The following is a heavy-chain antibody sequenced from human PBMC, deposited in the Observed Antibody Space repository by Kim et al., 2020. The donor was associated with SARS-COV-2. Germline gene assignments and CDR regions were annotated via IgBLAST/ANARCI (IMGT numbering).Heavy chain of an antibody. D-gene: IGHD3-3*01. CDR1: GYTFTDYY. CDR2: INPYSGDT. CDR3: ARSAHFWSGHYLDL. V-gene: IGHV1-2*02. Sequence: ASVKVSCKASGYTFTDYYIHWVRQAPGQGLEWMGWINPYSGDTNYAQKFQGRVTMTRDTSISTHYVELSSLRSDDTAVYYCARSAHFWSGHYLDLWGQGTLITVSP. J-gene: IGHJ5*02.